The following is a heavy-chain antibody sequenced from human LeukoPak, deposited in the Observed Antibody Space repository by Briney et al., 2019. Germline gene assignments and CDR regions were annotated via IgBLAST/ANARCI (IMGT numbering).Heavy chain of an antibody. J-gene: IGHJ5*02. Sequence: PGGSLRLSCAASGFTFSSYAMSWVRQAPGKGLEWVSAISGSGGSTYYADSVKGRFTISRDNSKNTLYLQMNSLRAEDTAVYFCAKGYSSTSGHWFDPWGQGTLVTVSS. CDR1: GFTFSSYA. CDR2: ISGSGGST. D-gene: IGHD2-2*01. CDR3: AKGYSSTSGHWFDP. V-gene: IGHV3-23*01.